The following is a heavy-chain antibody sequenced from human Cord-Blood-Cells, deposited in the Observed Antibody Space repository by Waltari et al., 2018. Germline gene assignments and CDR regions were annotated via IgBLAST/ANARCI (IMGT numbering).Heavy chain of an antibody. Sequence: VQLVESGGGLVKPGGSLRLSCAASGFTFSSYSMNWVRQAPGKWLEWVSSISSSSSYIYYAESVQGRFTRSREKAKNSLYLQMNSLRAEDTAVYYCARGYCTNGVCYFDYWGQGTLVTVSS. V-gene: IGHV3-21*01. J-gene: IGHJ4*02. CDR1: GFTFSSYS. D-gene: IGHD2-8*01. CDR3: ARGYCTNGVCYFDY. CDR2: ISSSSSYI.